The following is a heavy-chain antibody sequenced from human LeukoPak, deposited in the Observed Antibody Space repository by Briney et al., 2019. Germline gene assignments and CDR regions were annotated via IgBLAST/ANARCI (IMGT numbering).Heavy chain of an antibody. CDR1: GFTFSSYW. Sequence: GGSLRLSCAASGFTFSSYWMSWVPRAPGKGLEWVANIKQDGNEKYYVDSVKGRFTISRDNAKNSLYLQMNSLRAEDTAVYYCARVTQLWLPDYWGQGTLVTVSS. V-gene: IGHV3-7*01. D-gene: IGHD5-18*01. CDR3: ARVTQLWLPDY. CDR2: IKQDGNEK. J-gene: IGHJ4*02.